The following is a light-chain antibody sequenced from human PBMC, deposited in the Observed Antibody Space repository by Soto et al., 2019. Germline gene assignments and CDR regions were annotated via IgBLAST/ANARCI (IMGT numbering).Light chain of an antibody. V-gene: IGKV3-20*01. Sequence: ETVSTKSPGTLSLSPGERATLPCRASQTVNSNLAWYQQKPGQAPRLLIYGASTRATGIPARFSGSGSGTEFTLTISRLEPEDFAVYYCQQYGSSPRTFGQGTKVDIK. CDR2: GAS. CDR1: QTVNSN. J-gene: IGKJ1*01. CDR3: QQYGSSPRT.